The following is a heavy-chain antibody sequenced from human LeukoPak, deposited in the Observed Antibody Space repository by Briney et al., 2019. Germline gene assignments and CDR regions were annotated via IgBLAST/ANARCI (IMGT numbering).Heavy chain of an antibody. V-gene: IGHV3-23*01. CDR3: ARYRDGYNDY. CDR1: GFTFSSYS. Sequence: PGGSLRLSCAASGFTFSSYSMSWVRQAPGKGLGWVSSISSSGGNTYYADSVKGRFTISRDNSKNTLFLQMNSLRAEDTAVYYCARYRDGYNDYWGQGTLVTVSS. D-gene: IGHD5-24*01. CDR2: ISSSGGNT. J-gene: IGHJ4*02.